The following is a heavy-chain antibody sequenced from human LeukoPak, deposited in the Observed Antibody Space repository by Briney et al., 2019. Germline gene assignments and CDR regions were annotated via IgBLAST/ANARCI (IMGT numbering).Heavy chain of an antibody. J-gene: IGHJ4*02. D-gene: IGHD3-16*01. Sequence: GGSLRPSCTGSGFTFSDSGMHWVRQAPGKGLEWMAILSYDGSLKYYADSVKGRFTISRDNSKNTLYLQMNSLRVEDTAVYYCATSIERSTWGSHALDFWGQGTLVTVSS. CDR2: LSYDGSLK. CDR1: GFTFSDSG. V-gene: IGHV3-30*04. CDR3: ATSIERSTWGSHALDF.